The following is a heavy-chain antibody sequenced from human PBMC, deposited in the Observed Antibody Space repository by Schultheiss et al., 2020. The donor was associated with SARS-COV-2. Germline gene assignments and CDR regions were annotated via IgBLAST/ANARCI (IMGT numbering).Heavy chain of an antibody. CDR3: TTGFARASLFYYGSGSPTPPFDY. V-gene: IGHV3-15*01. D-gene: IGHD3-10*01. J-gene: IGHJ4*02. CDR2: IKSKTDGGTT. CDR1: GFTFSSYW. Sequence: GESLKISCAASGFTFSSYWMSWVRQAPGKGLEWVGRIKSKTDGGTTDYAAPVKGRFTISRDDSKNTLYLQMNSLKTEDTAVYYCTTGFARASLFYYGSGSPTPPFDYWGQGTLVTVSS.